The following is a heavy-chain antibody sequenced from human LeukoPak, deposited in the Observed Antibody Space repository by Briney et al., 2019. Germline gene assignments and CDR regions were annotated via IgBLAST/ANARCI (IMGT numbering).Heavy chain of an antibody. CDR1: GFTFSSYE. CDR3: ARVSNNYYYFYMDV. CDR2: ISSSGSTI. Sequence: PGGSLRLSCAASGFTFSSYEMNWVRQAPGKGLEWVSYISSSGSTIYYADSVKGRFTISRDNAKNSLYLQMNSLRAEDTAVYYCARVSNNYYYFYMDVWGKGTTVTVSS. V-gene: IGHV3-48*03. J-gene: IGHJ6*03. D-gene: IGHD2/OR15-2a*01.